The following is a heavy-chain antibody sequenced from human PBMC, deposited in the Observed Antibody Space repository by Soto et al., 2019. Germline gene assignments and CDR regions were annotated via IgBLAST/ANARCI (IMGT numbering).Heavy chain of an antibody. Sequence: QVQLVQSGAEVKKPGSSVKVSCKASGGTFSTYAISWVRQAPGQGLEWMGGTIPLFGTANYAQKFQGGVMITADESTSTAYMELSSLRSEDTAVYYCAQTLGSAVAGPGRFDLWGRGTLITVSS. CDR3: AQTLGSAVAGPGRFDL. CDR1: GGTFSTYA. V-gene: IGHV1-69*12. CDR2: TIPLFGTA. D-gene: IGHD6-19*01. J-gene: IGHJ2*01.